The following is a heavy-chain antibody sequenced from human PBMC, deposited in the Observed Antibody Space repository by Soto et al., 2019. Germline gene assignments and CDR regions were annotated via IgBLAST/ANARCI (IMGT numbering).Heavy chain of an antibody. Sequence: GASVKVSCKASGYTFTGYYMHWVRQAPGQGLEWMGWINPNSGGTNYAQKFQGWVTMTRDTSISTAYMELSRLRSDDTAVYYCARDAGIAAAPTMDVWGQGTTVTVSS. CDR3: ARDAGIAAAPTMDV. D-gene: IGHD6-13*01. V-gene: IGHV1-2*04. CDR2: INPNSGGT. CDR1: GYTFTGYY. J-gene: IGHJ6*02.